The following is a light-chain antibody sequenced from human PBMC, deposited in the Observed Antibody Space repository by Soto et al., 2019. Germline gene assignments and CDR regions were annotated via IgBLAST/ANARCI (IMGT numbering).Light chain of an antibody. CDR2: AAS. J-gene: IGKJ2*01. V-gene: IGKV1-39*01. CDR1: QSIASY. CDR3: QQTYRTSYT. Sequence: DLQMTQSPSSLSASVGDRVTISCRASQSIASYLNWYQQKPGKAPKVLIYAASSLHSGVPSRFSGSGSGTDFTLTISSLQPEDFATYYCQQTYRTSYTFGQGTRLEIK.